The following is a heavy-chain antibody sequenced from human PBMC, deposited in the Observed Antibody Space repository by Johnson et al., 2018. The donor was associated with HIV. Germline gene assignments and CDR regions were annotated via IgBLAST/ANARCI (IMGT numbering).Heavy chain of an antibody. CDR3: AKGNYYDSSGYYGSTHAFDI. V-gene: IGHV3-74*02. J-gene: IGHJ3*02. CDR2: IYNDGSRT. CDR1: GFAFRTHW. D-gene: IGHD3-22*01. Sequence: MLLVESGGGLVQPGGSLRLSCAASGFAFRTHWMVWVRQVPGKGPVWVARIYNDGSRTSYADSVKGRFTISRDNSKNTLYLQMNSLRAEDTAVYYCAKGNYYDSSGYYGSTHAFDIWGQGTMVTVSS.